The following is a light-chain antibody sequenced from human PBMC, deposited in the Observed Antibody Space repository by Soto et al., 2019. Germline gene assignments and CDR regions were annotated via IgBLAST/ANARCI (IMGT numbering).Light chain of an antibody. CDR1: SGHSSYA. CDR3: QTWGTGYVV. J-gene: IGLJ2*01. Sequence: QSVLTQSPSASLGASVKLTCTLSSGHSSYAIAWHQQQPEKGPRYLMKLNSDGSHSKGDGIPDRFSGSSSGAERYLTISSLQSEDEADYYCQTWGTGYVVFGGGTKVTVL. CDR2: LNSDGSH. V-gene: IGLV4-69*01.